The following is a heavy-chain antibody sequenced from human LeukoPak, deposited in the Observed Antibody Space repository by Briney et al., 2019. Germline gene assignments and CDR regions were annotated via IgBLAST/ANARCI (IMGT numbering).Heavy chain of an antibody. CDR3: TTDLADSSSWYNSFDI. CDR2: IKSKTDGGTR. J-gene: IGHJ3*02. CDR1: GFTFSNVW. Sequence: GGSLRLSCAASGFTFSNVWMSWVRQAPGKGLEWVGRIKSKTDGGTREYAAPVKGRFAISRDDSKNTLYLQMNSLKTEDTAVYYCTTDLADSSSWYNSFDIWGQGTVVTVSS. D-gene: IGHD6-13*01. V-gene: IGHV3-15*01.